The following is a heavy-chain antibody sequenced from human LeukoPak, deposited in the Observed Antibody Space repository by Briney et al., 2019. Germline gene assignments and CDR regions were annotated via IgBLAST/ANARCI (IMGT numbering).Heavy chain of an antibody. D-gene: IGHD2-15*01. CDR1: GFTFRSFE. CDR2: ISSSGTNI. J-gene: IGHJ4*02. CDR3: ASLVADDY. V-gene: IGHV3-48*03. Sequence: PGGSMRLSCAASGFTFRSFEMNWVRQAPGKGLEWLAYISSSGTNIYYADSVRGRFTISRDNAKNSLFLQVNSLRAEDTAVYYCASLVADDYWGQGTLVTVSS.